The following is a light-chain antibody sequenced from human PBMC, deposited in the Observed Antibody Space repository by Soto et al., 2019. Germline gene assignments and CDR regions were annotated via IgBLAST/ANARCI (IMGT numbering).Light chain of an antibody. CDR2: QDS. Sequence: YELTKPPSVSVSPGQTASITCSGDNLGDKYACWYQQKPGQSPVLVIYQDSERPSGIPERFSGSNSGNTATLTISGTQAMDEADYYCQAWDSSTVVFGGGTKLTVL. CDR3: QAWDSSTVV. V-gene: IGLV3-1*01. CDR1: NLGDKY. J-gene: IGLJ2*01.